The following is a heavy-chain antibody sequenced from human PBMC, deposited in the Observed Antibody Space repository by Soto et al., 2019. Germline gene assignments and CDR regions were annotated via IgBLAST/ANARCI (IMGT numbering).Heavy chain of an antibody. D-gene: IGHD5-12*01. J-gene: IGHJ5*02. CDR1: GGSISSGDYY. CDR2: IYYSGST. CDR3: AREGGPTSGDSGYEGMYWFDP. Sequence: QVQLQESGPGLVKPSQTLSLTCTVSGGSISSGDYYWSWIRQPPGKGLEWIGYIYYSGSTYYNPSLQGRVTISVDTSKNQFSLKLSSVTAADTAVYYCAREGGPTSGDSGYEGMYWFDPWGQGTLVNVSS. V-gene: IGHV4-30-4*01.